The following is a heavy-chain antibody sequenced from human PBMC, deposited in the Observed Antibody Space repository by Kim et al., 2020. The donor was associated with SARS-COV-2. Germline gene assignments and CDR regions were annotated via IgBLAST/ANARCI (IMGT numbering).Heavy chain of an antibody. J-gene: IGHJ6*02. V-gene: IGHV3-33*01. D-gene: IGHD3-10*01. Sequence: AASVKGRFTISRDNSKNTLYLQMNSLRAEDTAVYYCARTLVLSGYYGMDVWGQGTTVTVSS. CDR3: ARTLVLSGYYGMDV.